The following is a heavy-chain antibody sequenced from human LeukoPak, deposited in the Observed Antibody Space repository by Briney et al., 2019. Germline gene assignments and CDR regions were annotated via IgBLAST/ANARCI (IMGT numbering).Heavy chain of an antibody. J-gene: IGHJ6*02. CDR2: ISGSGGST. V-gene: IGHV3-23*01. D-gene: IGHD3-22*01. CDR1: GFTFSSYA. CDR3: AKDLSDSSGYPLGYYGMDV. Sequence: PGGSLRLSCAASGFTFSSYAMSWVRQAPGKGLEWVSAISGSGGSTYYADSVKGRFTISRDNSKNTLYLQMNSLRAEYTAAYYCAKDLSDSSGYPLGYYGMDVWGQGTTVTVSS.